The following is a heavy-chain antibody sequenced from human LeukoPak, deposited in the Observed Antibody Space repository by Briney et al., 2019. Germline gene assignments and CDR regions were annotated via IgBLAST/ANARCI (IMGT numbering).Heavy chain of an antibody. CDR3: ARNYDSSGYGYNWFDP. V-gene: IGHV3-21*01. CDR2: NTGSSSFI. D-gene: IGHD3-22*01. J-gene: IGHJ5*02. CDR1: GFTFSTYS. Sequence: PGGSLRLSCAASGFTFSTYSMNWVRQAPGKGLEWISSNTGSSSFIYYADSVKGRFTISRDNAKNSLHLQMNSLRAEDTAVYYCARNYDSSGYGYNWFDPWGQGTLVTVSS.